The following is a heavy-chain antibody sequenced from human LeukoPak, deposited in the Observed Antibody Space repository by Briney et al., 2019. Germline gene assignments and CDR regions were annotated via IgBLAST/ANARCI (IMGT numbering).Heavy chain of an antibody. CDR1: GYTFNSAG. Sequence: ASVEVSCKASGYTFNSAGISWVRQAPGQGLERMGWINAYNDNTKYAEKLQGRVTMTTDTSTSTAYMELRSLRSDDTAVYYCARTTNSYYYYYYIDVWGKGTTVTVSS. CDR3: ARTTNSYYYYYYIDV. J-gene: IGHJ6*03. V-gene: IGHV1-18*01. D-gene: IGHD1-26*01. CDR2: INAYNDNT.